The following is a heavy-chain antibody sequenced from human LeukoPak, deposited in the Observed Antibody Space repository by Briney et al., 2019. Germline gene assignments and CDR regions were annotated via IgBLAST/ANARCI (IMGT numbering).Heavy chain of an antibody. J-gene: IGHJ4*02. V-gene: IGHV3-30*18. CDR2: VSYDGSNQ. Sequence: PGGSLRLSCAASGFTFSSYGMHWVRQAPGKGLEWVAVVSYDGSNQYYADSVKGRFTISGDNSKNTLNLQMNSLRAEDTAVYYCAKARDYDNSGYLNYWGQGTLVTVSS. D-gene: IGHD3-22*01. CDR1: GFTFSSYG. CDR3: AKARDYDNSGYLNY.